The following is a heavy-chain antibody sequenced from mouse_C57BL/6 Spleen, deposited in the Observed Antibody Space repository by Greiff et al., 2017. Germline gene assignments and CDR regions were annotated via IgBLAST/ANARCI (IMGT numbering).Heavy chain of an antibody. CDR2: ISYSGST. Sequence: VQLQQSGPGMVKPSQSLSLTCTVTGYSITSGYDWHWIRHFPGNKLEWMGYISYSGSTNYNPSLKSRISITHDTSKNHFFLKLNSVTTEDTATYYCARGVGYYFDYWGQGTTLTVSS. V-gene: IGHV3-1*01. D-gene: IGHD1-2*01. CDR3: ARGVGYYFDY. J-gene: IGHJ2*01. CDR1: GYSITSGYD.